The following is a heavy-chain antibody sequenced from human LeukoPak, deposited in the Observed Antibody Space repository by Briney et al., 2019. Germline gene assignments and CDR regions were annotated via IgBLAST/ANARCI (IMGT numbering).Heavy chain of an antibody. D-gene: IGHD3-3*01. CDR3: ARSNDFWSEYYYYYMDV. V-gene: IGHV1-2*02. CDR2: INPNSGGT. Sequence: ASVKVSCKASGYTFTGYYMHWVRQAPGQGLEWMGWINPNSGGTNYAQKFQGRVTMTRDTSISTAYMELSRLRSDDTAVYYCARSNDFWSEYYYYYMDVWGKGTTVTVSS. CDR1: GYTFTGYY. J-gene: IGHJ6*03.